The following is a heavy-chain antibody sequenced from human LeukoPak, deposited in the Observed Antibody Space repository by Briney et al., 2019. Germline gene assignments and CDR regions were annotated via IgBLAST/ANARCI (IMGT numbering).Heavy chain of an antibody. J-gene: IGHJ5*02. CDR1: GGTFSSYA. V-gene: IGHV1-69*13. CDR2: IIPIFGTA. D-gene: IGHD4-17*01. Sequence: GASVKVSCKASGGTFSSYAISWVRQAPGQALEWMGGIIPIFGTANYAQKFQGRVTITADESTSTAYMELSSLRSEDTAVYYCARGGDNDYGSVWFDPWGQGTLVTVSS. CDR3: ARGGDNDYGSVWFDP.